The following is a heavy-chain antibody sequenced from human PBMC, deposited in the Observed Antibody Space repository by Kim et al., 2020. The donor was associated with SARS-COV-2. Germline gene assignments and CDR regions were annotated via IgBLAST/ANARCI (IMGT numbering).Heavy chain of an antibody. J-gene: IGHJ6*02. Sequence: SLKGRVTISVDTSKTQFSLKLSSVTAADTAVYYCARVFTMVRGVIHGMDVWGQGTTVTVSS. D-gene: IGHD3-10*01. CDR3: ARVFTMVRGVIHGMDV. V-gene: IGHV4-30-2*04.